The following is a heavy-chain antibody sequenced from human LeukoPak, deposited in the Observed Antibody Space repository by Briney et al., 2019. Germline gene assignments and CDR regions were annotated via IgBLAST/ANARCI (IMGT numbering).Heavy chain of an antibody. Sequence: GGSLRLSCAASGINVSSNYMTWIRQAPGKGLEWVSLIYGGDAAYYAESVRGRFMISRDNLKNTLFLQMNSLRVEDAAVYYCVTSTGQQFIPYDYWGQGTHVTVSS. CDR1: GINVSSNY. CDR2: IYGGDAA. CDR3: VTSTGQQFIPYDY. D-gene: IGHD6-13*01. V-gene: IGHV3-66*02. J-gene: IGHJ4*02.